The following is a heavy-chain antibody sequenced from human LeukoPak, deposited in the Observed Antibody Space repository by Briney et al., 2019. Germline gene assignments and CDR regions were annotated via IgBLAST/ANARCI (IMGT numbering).Heavy chain of an antibody. V-gene: IGHV3-11*01. CDR3: ARDPIYDLEQWLFDY. CDR1: GFTFSDYY. J-gene: IGHJ4*02. Sequence: KSGGSLRLSCAASGFTFSDYYMSWIRQAPGKGLEWLSYISTSGSNKYYADSVKGRFTISRDNAKNSLFLQMNSLRAEDTAVYYCARDPIYDLEQWLFDYWGQGTLVTVSS. D-gene: IGHD3/OR15-3a*01. CDR2: ISTSGSNK.